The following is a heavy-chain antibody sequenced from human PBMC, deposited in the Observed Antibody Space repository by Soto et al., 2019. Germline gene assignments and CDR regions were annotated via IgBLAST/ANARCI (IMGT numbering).Heavy chain of an antibody. V-gene: IGHV3-48*01. CDR1: GFTFSSYS. Sequence: EVQLVESGGGLVQPGGSLRLSCAASGFTFSSYSMNWVRQAPGKGLEWVSYISSSSSTIYYADSVKGRFTISRDNAKNSLYLQMNSLRAEDTAVYYCARVTGSRPHLNWFDPWGQGNLVTVSS. CDR3: ARVTGSRPHLNWFDP. CDR2: ISSSSSTI. J-gene: IGHJ5*02. D-gene: IGHD3-9*01.